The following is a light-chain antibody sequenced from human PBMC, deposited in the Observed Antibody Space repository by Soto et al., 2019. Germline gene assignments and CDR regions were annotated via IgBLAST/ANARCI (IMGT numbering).Light chain of an antibody. CDR3: QQRHMWPIT. CDR2: DAS. J-gene: IGKJ5*01. CDR1: QSISSY. Sequence: DIQMTQSPSSLSASVGDRVTITCRASQSISSYLNWYQQKPGKAPKLLIYDASSLESGVPSRFSGSGSGTEFTLTISSLEPEDSAVYYCQQRHMWPITFGQGTRLEIK. V-gene: IGKV1-39*01.